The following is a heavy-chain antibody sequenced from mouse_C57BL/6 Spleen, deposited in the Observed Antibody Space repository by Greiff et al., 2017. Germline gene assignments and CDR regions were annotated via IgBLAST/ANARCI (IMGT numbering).Heavy chain of an antibody. D-gene: IGHD1-1*01. V-gene: IGHV1-39*01. J-gene: IGHJ3*01. CDR3: ARSGYYGSSPVWFAY. CDR2: INPNYGTT. CDR1: GYSFTDYN. Sequence: EVQLVESGPELVKPGASVKISCKASGYSFTDYNMNWVKQSNGKSLEWIGVINPNYGTTSYNQKFKGKATLTVDQSSSTAYMQLNSLTSEDSAVYYCARSGYYGSSPVWFAYWGQGTLVTVSA.